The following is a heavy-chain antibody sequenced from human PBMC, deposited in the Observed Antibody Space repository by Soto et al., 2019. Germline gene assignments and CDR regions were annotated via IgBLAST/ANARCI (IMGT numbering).Heavy chain of an antibody. CDR2: MNPNNGKT. J-gene: IGHJ4*02. CDR3: ALEFSTYGDLDY. CDR1: GYMFTSYD. Sequence: ASVKVSCKASGYMFTSYDINWVRQAAGQGLEWLGRMNPNNGKTDYAQKFQGRLTMTRDTSISTAYMELSRLRSDDTAVYYCALEFSTYGDLDYWGQGTLVTVSS. D-gene: IGHD4-17*01. V-gene: IGHV1-8*01.